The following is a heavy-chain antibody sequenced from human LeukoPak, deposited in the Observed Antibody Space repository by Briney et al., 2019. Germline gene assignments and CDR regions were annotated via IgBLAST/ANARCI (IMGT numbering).Heavy chain of an antibody. CDR2: ISAYNGNT. CDR1: GYTFTSYG. V-gene: IGHV1-18*01. D-gene: IGHD2-2*01. Sequence: ASVKVSCKASGYTFTSYGISWVRQAPGQGLEWMGWISAYNGNTNYAQKLQGRVTMTRDTSISTAYMELSRLRSDDAAVFYCARDPWGGDIVVVPAAIHDPWGQGTLVTVSS. CDR3: ARDPWGGDIVVVPAAIHDP. J-gene: IGHJ5*02.